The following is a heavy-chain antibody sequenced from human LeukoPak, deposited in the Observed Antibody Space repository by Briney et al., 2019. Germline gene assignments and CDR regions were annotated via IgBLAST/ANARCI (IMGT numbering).Heavy chain of an antibody. CDR1: GFTFSNYA. J-gene: IGHJ4*02. D-gene: IGHD3-10*01. V-gene: IGHV3-23*01. Sequence: GGSLRLSCAAPGFTFSNYAMSWVRQAPGKGLEWVSSINFSGGDSTYYADSVKGRFTISRDNSKNTLYLQMNSLRAEDTAIYYCAKTAEYYGSGNIDYWGQGTLVTVSS. CDR3: AKTAEYYGSGNIDY. CDR2: INFSGGDST.